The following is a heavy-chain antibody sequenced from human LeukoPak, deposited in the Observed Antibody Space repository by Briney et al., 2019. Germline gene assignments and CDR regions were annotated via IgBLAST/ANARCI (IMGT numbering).Heavy chain of an antibody. D-gene: IGHD3-22*01. CDR1: GFTFSNAW. CDR2: VSGNGHHT. V-gene: IGHV3-23*01. Sequence: GGSLRLSCAASGFTFSNAWMNWVRQASGKGLEWVSSVSGNGHHTYYADSVKGRFIISSDNSKNMVFLQMNSLRVEDTALYYCVKAIDSGGYNFERGANYWGQGTLVTVSS. CDR3: VKAIDSGGYNFERGANY. J-gene: IGHJ4*02.